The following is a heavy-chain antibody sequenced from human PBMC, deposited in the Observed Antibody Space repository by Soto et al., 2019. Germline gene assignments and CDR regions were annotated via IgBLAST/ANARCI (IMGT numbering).Heavy chain of an antibody. CDR3: ARGSPPTFDY. CDR1: GYTFSNYA. CDR2: INAGNGNT. J-gene: IGHJ4*02. D-gene: IGHD1-26*01. V-gene: IGHV1-3*01. Sequence: GASVKVSCKASGYTFSNYAIHWVRQAPGQRLEWMGWINAGNGNTKSSQKFQGRVTITRHTSASTAYMELSSLRSEDTAVYYCARGSPPTFDYWGQGTLVTVSS.